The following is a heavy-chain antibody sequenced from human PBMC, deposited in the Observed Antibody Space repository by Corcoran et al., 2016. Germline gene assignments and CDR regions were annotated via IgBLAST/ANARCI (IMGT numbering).Heavy chain of an antibody. CDR3: AGGKVDTDMDATHGWFDP. CDR2: IHYSGST. Sequence: QVQLQESGPGLVKPSQTLSLTCTVSGGSISSGRYYWSWIRQHPGKGLEWIGYIHYSGSTYYNPSLKSRLTISVDTSKNQFSLKLSSVTAADTAVYYCAGGKVDTDMDATHGWFDPWGQGTLVTVSS. CDR1: GGSISSGRYY. D-gene: IGHD5-18*01. J-gene: IGHJ5*02. V-gene: IGHV4-31*03.